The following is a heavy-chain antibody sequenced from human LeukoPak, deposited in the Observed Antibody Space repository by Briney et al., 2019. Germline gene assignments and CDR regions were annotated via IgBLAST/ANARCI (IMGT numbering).Heavy chain of an antibody. D-gene: IGHD1-26*01. J-gene: IGHJ4*02. CDR3: ARVVGATVGFDY. Sequence: ASVKVSCKASGYTFTDYYMHWVRQAPGQGLEWMGWINPNSGGTNYAQKFQGRVTMTRDTSISTAYMELSRLRSDDTAVYYCARVVGATVGFDYWGQGTLVTVSS. V-gene: IGHV1-2*02. CDR2: INPNSGGT. CDR1: GYTFTDYY.